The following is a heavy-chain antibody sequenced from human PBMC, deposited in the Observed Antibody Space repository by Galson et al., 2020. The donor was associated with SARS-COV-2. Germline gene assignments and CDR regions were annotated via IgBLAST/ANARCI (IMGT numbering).Heavy chain of an antibody. J-gene: IGHJ4*02. Sequence: SETLSLTCAVYGGSFSGYYWSWIRQPPGKGLEWIGEIIDSGSTNYNPSLKSRVTISRDTSNSQLSLRLTSVTAADTAVYYCARGQSSRQLIHPHSFDSWGQGTLVTVSS. V-gene: IGHV4-34*01. D-gene: IGHD6-13*01. CDR3: ARGQSSRQLIHPHSFDS. CDR2: IIDSGST. CDR1: GGSFSGYY.